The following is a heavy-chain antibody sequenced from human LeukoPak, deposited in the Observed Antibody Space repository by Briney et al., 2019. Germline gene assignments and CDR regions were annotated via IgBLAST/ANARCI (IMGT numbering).Heavy chain of an antibody. CDR2: IIPIFGTA. J-gene: IGHJ4*02. V-gene: IGHV1-69*06. Sequence: SVKVSCKASGGTFSSYAISWVRQAPGQGLEWMGGIIPIFGTANYAQKFQGRVTMTEDTSTDTAYMELSSLRSEDTAVYYCATDKGTLSPYYFDYWGQGTLVTVSS. CDR1: GGTFSSYA. CDR3: ATDKGTLSPYYFDY.